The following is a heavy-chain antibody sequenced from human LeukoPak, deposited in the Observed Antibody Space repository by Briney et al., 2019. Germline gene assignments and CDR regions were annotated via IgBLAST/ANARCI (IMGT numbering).Heavy chain of an antibody. D-gene: IGHD5-18*01. V-gene: IGHV3-7*05. CDR3: ARVRYSYEVFDAFDI. J-gene: IGHJ3*02. CDR1: GFTFSSYW. CDR2: IKQDGSEK. Sequence: PGGSLRLSCAASGFTFSSYWMSWVRQAPGKRPDWMATIKQDGSEKYYVDSVKGRFTISRENAKTSMYLQMNSVRAEDTAVYYCARVRYSYEVFDAFDIWGQGTMVTVSS.